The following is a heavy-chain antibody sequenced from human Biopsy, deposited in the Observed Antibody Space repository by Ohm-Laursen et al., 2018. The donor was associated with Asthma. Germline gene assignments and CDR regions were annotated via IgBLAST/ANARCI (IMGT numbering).Heavy chain of an antibody. D-gene: IGHD6-19*01. Sequence: SLRFSCTASRFTYEMHWVRQAPGKGLEWVAVIPYDGSSIYYADSVKGRFTISRDNSKNTLSLQMNSLTAEDTAVYYCAREGVAGTHIEDWGQGTLVTVSS. V-gene: IGHV3-30-3*01. J-gene: IGHJ4*02. CDR3: AREGVAGTHIED. CDR2: IPYDGSSI. CDR1: RFTYE.